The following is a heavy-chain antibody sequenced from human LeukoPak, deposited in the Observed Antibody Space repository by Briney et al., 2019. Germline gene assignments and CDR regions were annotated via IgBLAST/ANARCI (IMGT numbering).Heavy chain of an antibody. V-gene: IGHV3-7*01. CDR3: ADLWSGASLLHYFDY. CDR2: IKKDGSEK. CDR1: GFTFSRSW. D-gene: IGHD3-10*01. J-gene: IGHJ4*02. Sequence: GGSLRLSCAASGFTFSRSWLSWVRQAPGKGLEWVANIKKDGSEKYYADSVKGRFTISRDNAKSSLYLQMNSLTAEDTAVYYCADLWSGASLLHYFDYWGRGALVTVSS.